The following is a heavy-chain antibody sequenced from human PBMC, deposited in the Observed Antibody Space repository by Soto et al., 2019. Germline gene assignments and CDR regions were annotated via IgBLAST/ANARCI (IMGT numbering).Heavy chain of an antibody. CDR2: SYHSGTI. V-gene: IGHV4-4*02. Sequence: SGTLSLTCAVSGGSVSSSSCWSWVRQAPGKGLEWIGESYHSGTINYNPSLKSRVSMSVDKSKNKFSLNLNSVTAADTAVYYCARSGPAVTYDYYGMDVWGQGTTVTVSS. CDR3: ARSGPAVTYDYYGMDV. J-gene: IGHJ6*02. D-gene: IGHD2-2*01. CDR1: GGSVSSSSC.